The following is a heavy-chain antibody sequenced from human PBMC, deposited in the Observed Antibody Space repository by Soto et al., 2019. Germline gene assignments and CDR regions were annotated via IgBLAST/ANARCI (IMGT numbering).Heavy chain of an antibody. CDR2: ISGRGGGT. V-gene: IGHV3-23*01. Sequence: EVQLLESGGGLVQSGGSLRLSCAASGFTFSSYAMSWVRQAPGKGLEWVSGISGRGGGTYYADSVKGRFTISRDNSKNTLYWQMNSLRAEDTAVYYGAKNGRDTTLTTLDYWAQGTLVTVSS. CDR1: GFTFSSYA. J-gene: IGHJ4*02. D-gene: IGHD4-17*01. CDR3: AKNGRDTTLTTLDY.